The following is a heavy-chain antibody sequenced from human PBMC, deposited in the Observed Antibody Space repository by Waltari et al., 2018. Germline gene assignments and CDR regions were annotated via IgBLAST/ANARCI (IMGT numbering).Heavy chain of an antibody. V-gene: IGHV1-69-2*01. CDR3: APLPGGSGQTFDY. D-gene: IGHD3-10*01. CDR2: IDPEDGET. Sequence: EVQLVQSGAEVTKPGATVKISCTASGYTFIAYCMHWVQQAPGKGLEWVGRIDPEDGETVYAEKFQGRVTITADTSTDTSYLELSSLRSDDTAVYYCAPLPGGSGQTFDYWGQGTLLTVSS. J-gene: IGHJ4*02. CDR1: GYTFIAYC.